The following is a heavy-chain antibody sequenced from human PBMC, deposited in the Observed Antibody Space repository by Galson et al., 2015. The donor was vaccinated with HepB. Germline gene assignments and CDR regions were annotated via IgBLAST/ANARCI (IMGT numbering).Heavy chain of an antibody. V-gene: IGHV3-7*01. CDR1: GFTLSTYW. CDR2: INQDGSEK. J-gene: IGHJ4*02. CDR3: ARFAEVGY. Sequence: SLRLSCAVSGFTLSTYWMHWVRQAPGKGLEWVANINQDGSEKHYVDSVKGRFTISRDNAKSSMYLQMNSLRVDDTAMYYCARFAEVGYWGQGTLVTASS. D-gene: IGHD1-14*01.